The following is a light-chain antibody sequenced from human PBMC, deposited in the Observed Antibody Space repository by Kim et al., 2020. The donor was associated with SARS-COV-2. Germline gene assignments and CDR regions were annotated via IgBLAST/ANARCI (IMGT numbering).Light chain of an antibody. J-gene: IGLJ3*02. CDR2: TNN. CDR1: TSNIGSNC. V-gene: IGLV1-47*01. Sequence: GRRVTISCFGNTSNIGSNCVYGFQQPPGTAPKLLIYTNNQRPSGVPDRFSGSKSGTSASLAIGGLRSEDEADYHCATWDDRLSGPVFGGGTQLTVL. CDR3: ATWDDRLSGPV.